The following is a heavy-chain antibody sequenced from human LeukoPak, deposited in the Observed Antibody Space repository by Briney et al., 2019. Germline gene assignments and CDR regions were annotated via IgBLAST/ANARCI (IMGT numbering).Heavy chain of an antibody. CDR3: LTTVTKSHAYDV. J-gene: IGHJ3*01. CDR2: IYPGDSDT. V-gene: IGHV5-51*01. CDR1: GYGFTNYW. Sequence: GESLKISCKGSGYGFTNYWIGWVRQMPGKGLEWMGIIYPGDSDTRYSPSFQGQVSMSADKSISTAYLQWSTLKASDTAMYYCLTTVTKSHAYDVWGQGTMVTVSS. D-gene: IGHD4-17*01.